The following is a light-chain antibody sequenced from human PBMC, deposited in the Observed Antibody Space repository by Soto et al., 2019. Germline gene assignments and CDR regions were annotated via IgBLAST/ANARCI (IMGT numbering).Light chain of an antibody. CDR3: QQGSYWPPLYT. Sequence: EIVLTQSPATLSLSPGERATLSCRASQSVSNYLAWYQQKPGQAPRLLIYDASNRATGIPARFSGSGSGTDFTLTISSLEPEEFAVNYCQQGSYWPPLYTFGQRTKVEIK. CDR1: QSVSNY. J-gene: IGKJ2*01. V-gene: IGKV3-11*01. CDR2: DAS.